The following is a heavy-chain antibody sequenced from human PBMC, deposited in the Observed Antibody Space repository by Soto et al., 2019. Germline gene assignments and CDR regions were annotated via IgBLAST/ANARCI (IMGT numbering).Heavy chain of an antibody. D-gene: IGHD3-22*01. V-gene: IGHV5-51*01. CDR2: IYPGDSDT. CDR3: ARLGPLYYYDSSGPFWFNP. Sequence: PGESLKISCKGSGYSFTNYWIGWVRQMPGKGLEWMGIIYPGDSDTRYSPSFQGQVTISADKSVSTAYLQWSSLKASDTAMYYCARLGPLYYYDSSGPFWFNPWGQGTLVTVSS. CDR1: GYSFTNYW. J-gene: IGHJ5*02.